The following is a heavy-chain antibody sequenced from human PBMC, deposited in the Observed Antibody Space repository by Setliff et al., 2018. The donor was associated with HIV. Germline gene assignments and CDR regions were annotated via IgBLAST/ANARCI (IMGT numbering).Heavy chain of an antibody. CDR3: ARDMTYYFDSSGSFGWFDP. V-gene: IGHV4-59*11. Sequence: SETLSLTCTVSGGSITGHYWSWIRQPPGKGLEWIGYIHYSGSSNYNPSLKSRVSISLDTSKNQFSLKLSSVTAADTAVYYCARDMTYYFDSSGSFGWFDPWGQGTLVTVSS. J-gene: IGHJ5*02. CDR1: GGSITGHY. CDR2: IHYSGSS. D-gene: IGHD3-22*01.